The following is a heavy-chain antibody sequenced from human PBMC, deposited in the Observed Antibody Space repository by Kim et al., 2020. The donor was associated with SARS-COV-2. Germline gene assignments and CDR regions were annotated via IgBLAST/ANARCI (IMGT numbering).Heavy chain of an antibody. J-gene: IGHJ6*02. CDR2: ISWDGGST. Sequence: GGSLRLSCAASGFTFDDYTMHWVRQAPGKGLEWVSLISWDGGSTYYADSVKGRFTISRDNSKNSLYLQMNRLRTEDTALYYCAKDRTVMITFGGVDNYGVGVSGEGATVTVS. CDR3: AKDRTVMITFGGVDNYGVGV. D-gene: IGHD3-16*01. V-gene: IGHV3-43*01. CDR1: GFTFDDYT.